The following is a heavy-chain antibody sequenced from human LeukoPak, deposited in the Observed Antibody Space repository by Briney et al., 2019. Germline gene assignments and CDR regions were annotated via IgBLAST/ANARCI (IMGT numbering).Heavy chain of an antibody. CDR3: ARGATSNWAY. V-gene: IGHV4-59*01. D-gene: IGHD2-2*01. J-gene: IGHJ4*02. CDR2: IYYSWST. Sequence: PSETLSLTCTVSGASISDYYWSWIRQPPGKGLEWIGAIYYSWSTNYNSSLNSRVTISIDTSKTQFSLQLRSVAAADTAVYYCARGATSNWAYWGQGTLVTVSS. CDR1: GASISDYY.